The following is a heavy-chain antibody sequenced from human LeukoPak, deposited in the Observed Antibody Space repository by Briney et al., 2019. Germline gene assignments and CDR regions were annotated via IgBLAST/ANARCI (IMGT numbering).Heavy chain of an antibody. J-gene: IGHJ4*02. Sequence: PGGSLRLSCAASGFTVSSNYMSWVRQAPGKRLEWVSVIYSGGSTYYADSVKGRFTISRDNSKNTLYLQMNSLRAEDTAVYYCARDHDYGDYVDWGQGTLVTVSS. CDR3: ARDHDYGDYVD. CDR2: IYSGGST. V-gene: IGHV3-53*01. D-gene: IGHD4-17*01. CDR1: GFTVSSNY.